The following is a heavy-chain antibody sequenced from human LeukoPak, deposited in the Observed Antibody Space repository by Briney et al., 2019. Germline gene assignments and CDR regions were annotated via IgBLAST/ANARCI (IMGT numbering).Heavy chain of an antibody. CDR1: GGTFSSYA. Sequence: SVKVSCKASGGTFSSYAISWVRQAPGQGLEWMGRIIPIFGIANYAQKFQGRVTITANKSTSTAYTELSSLTSEDTAVYYCARVGINWLYPWGNRTLVTAAS. CDR2: IIPIFGIA. CDR3: ARVGINWLYP. V-gene: IGHV1-69*04. J-gene: IGHJ5*02.